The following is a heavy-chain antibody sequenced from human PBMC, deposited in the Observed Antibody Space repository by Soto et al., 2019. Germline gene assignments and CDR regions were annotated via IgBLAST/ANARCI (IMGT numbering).Heavy chain of an antibody. D-gene: IGHD6-13*01. V-gene: IGHV4-59*01. J-gene: IGHJ6*04. Sequence: RCISKTPGKGLEWIGYIYYSGSTNYNASLKSQVTISVDTSKNQFSLKLSSVTAADTAVYYCARWGLIRSGYGDKFYYNGTDVRGKRSTVTVIS. CDR2: IYYSGST. CDR3: ARWGLIRSGYGDKFYYNGTDV.